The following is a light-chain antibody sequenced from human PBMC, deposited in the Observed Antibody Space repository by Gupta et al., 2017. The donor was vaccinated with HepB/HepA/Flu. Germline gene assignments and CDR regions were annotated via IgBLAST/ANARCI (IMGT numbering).Light chain of an antibody. J-gene: IGLJ2*01. Sequence: QSALTQPASVSGSPGQSITISCPGTDSDVGGHDYVAWYQQHPDRAPNLVIYNVNSRPSGVSSRFSGSKSGVTASLTISGHQLEDEADYYCGSYRSGTTLVFGGGTQLTVL. V-gene: IGLV2-14*03. CDR1: DSDVGGHDY. CDR3: GSYRSGTTLV. CDR2: NVN.